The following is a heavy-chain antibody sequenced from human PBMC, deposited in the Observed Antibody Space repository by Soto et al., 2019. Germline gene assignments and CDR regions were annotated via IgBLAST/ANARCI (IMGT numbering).Heavy chain of an antibody. CDR3: ANGSRFDP. CDR1: GFTFSSYA. J-gene: IGHJ5*02. Sequence: GGSLRLSCAASGFTFSSYAMSWVRQAPGKGLEWVAAISGTGGSTYYADSVKGRFTISRDNSKNSLYLQVNSLRAEDTAVYYCANGSRFDPWGQGTLVTVSS. D-gene: IGHD3-10*01. CDR2: ISGTGGST. V-gene: IGHV3-23*01.